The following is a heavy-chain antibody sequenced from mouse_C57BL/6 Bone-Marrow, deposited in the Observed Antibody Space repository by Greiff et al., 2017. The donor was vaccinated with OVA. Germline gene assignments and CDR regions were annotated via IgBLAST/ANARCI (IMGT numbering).Heavy chain of an antibody. D-gene: IGHD1-1*01. CDR1: GYSFTSYG. CDR2: IYIGNGYT. J-gene: IGHJ1*03. V-gene: IGHV1-58*01. CDR3: ARSKHYYGSSYWYFDV. Sequence: VHVKQSGAELVRPGSSVKMSCKTSGYSFTSYGINWVKQRPGQGLEWIGYIYIGNGYTEYNEKFKGKATLTSDTSSSTAYMQLSSLTSEDSAIYFCARSKHYYGSSYWYFDVWGTGTTVTVSS.